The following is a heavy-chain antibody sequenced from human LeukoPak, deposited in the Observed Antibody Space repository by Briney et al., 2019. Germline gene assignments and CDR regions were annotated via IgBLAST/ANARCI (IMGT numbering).Heavy chain of an antibody. CDR1: GYTFTGYY. Sequence: ASVKVSCKASGYTFTGYYMHWVRQAPGQGLEWMGWINPNSGGTNYAQKFQGRVTMTRDTSISTAYMELSRLRSDDTAVYYCARDFLPHQGIDYWGQGTLVTVSS. J-gene: IGHJ4*02. CDR3: ARDFLPHQGIDY. CDR2: INPNSGGT. D-gene: IGHD2/OR15-2a*01. V-gene: IGHV1-2*02.